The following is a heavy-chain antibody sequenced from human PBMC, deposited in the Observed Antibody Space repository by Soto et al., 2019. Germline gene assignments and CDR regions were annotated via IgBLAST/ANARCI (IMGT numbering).Heavy chain of an antibody. CDR3: ARRGKYPNWLDP. D-gene: IGHD2-2*01. CDR1: GYNFSGYW. Sequence: HGESLKISCKGFGYNFSGYWIAWVRQMPGKGLEWMGIIFPADSGTRYSPSFQGQVSISVDTAITITFLHLSSLRPSDTGTYFCARRGKYPNWLDPWGQGTLVTVSS. CDR2: IFPADSGT. V-gene: IGHV5-51*01. J-gene: IGHJ5*02.